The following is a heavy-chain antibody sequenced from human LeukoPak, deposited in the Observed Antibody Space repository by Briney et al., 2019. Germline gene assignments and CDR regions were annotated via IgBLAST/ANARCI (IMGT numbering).Heavy chain of an antibody. Sequence: SETLSLTCTVSGGSISSSSYYWSWIRQPPGKGLEWIGEINHSGSTNYNPSLKSRVTISVDTSKNQFSLKLSSVTAADTAVYYCARGRENDVRYYYGSGIFPYRHSRHNYFDYWGQGTLVTVSS. D-gene: IGHD3-10*01. J-gene: IGHJ4*02. CDR2: INHSGST. CDR3: ARGRENDVRYYYGSGIFPYRHSRHNYFDY. V-gene: IGHV4-39*07. CDR1: GGSISSSSYY.